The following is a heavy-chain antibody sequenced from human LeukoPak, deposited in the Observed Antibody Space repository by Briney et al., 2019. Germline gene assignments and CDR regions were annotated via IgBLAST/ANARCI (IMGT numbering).Heavy chain of an antibody. J-gene: IGHJ6*03. V-gene: IGHV4-59*01. CDR1: GGSLSSYY. D-gene: IGHD3-10*01. CDR3: ARDLLGPYYYYMDV. CDR2: IYYSGST. Sequence: KPSETLSLTCTVSGGSLSSYYWSWLRQPPGRGLEWIGYIYYSGSTNYNPSLKSRVTISVDTSKNQFSLKLSSVTAADTAMYYCARDLLGPYYYYMDVWGKGTTVTVSS.